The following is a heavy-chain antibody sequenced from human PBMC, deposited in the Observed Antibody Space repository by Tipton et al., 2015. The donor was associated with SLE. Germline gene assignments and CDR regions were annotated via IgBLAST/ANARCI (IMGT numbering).Heavy chain of an antibody. CDR3: AKEHTSTWYLFDS. CDR2: VSTPDRK. D-gene: IGHD6-13*01. J-gene: IGHJ4*02. CDR1: GFTFSNYA. V-gene: IGHV3-23*01. Sequence: GSLRLSCAASGFTFSNYAMAWVRQAPGKGLEWVSSVSTPDRKNYADPVRGRFTISRDNSQNSLSLQMNSLRVEDTAIYYCAKEHTSTWYLFDSWGQGTLVIVSS.